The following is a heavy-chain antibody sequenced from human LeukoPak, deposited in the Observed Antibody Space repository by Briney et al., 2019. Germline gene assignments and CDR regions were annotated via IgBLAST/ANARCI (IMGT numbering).Heavy chain of an antibody. Sequence: ASVKVSCKASGYSFTDYGFNWVRQAPGQGLGWMGWISAHNGYTNYAQKLQGRVTMTTDTSTSTAYMELRSLTSDDTAVYYCARDLAYCGSVCYFTFDIWGQGTMVTVSS. CDR2: ISAHNGYT. J-gene: IGHJ3*02. CDR3: ARDLAYCGSVCYFTFDI. V-gene: IGHV1-18*01. D-gene: IGHD2-21*02. CDR1: GYSFTDYG.